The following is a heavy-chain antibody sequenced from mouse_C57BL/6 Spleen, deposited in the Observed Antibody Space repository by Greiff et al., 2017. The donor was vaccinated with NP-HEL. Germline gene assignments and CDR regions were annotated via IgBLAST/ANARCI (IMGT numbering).Heavy chain of an antibody. CDR2: IYPSDSET. CDR1: GYTFTSYW. J-gene: IGHJ3*01. D-gene: IGHD2-3*01. Sequence: QVQLKQSGAELVRPGSSVKLSCKASGYTFTSYWMDWVKQRPGQGLEWIGNIYPSDSETHYNQKFKDKATLTVDKSSSTAYMQLSSLTSEDSAVYYCARSPYDGYGFAYWGQGTLVTVSA. CDR3: ARSPYDGYGFAY. V-gene: IGHV1-61*01.